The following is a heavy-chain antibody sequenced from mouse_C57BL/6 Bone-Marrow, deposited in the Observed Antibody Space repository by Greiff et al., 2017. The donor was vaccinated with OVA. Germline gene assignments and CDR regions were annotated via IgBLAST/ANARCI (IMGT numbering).Heavy chain of an antibody. D-gene: IGHD1-1*01. J-gene: IGHJ3*01. Sequence: EVQLQQSGPELVKPGASVKISCKASGYTFTDYYMNWVKQSHGKSLEWIGDINPNNGGTSYNQKFKGKATLTVVKSSSTAYMELRSLTSEDSAVYYCARFHYGSSSAWFAYWGQGTLVTVSA. CDR2: INPNNGGT. CDR3: ARFHYGSSSAWFAY. V-gene: IGHV1-26*01. CDR1: GYTFTDYY.